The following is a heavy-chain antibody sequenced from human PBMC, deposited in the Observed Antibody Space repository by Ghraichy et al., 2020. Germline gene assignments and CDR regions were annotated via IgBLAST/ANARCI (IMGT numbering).Heavy chain of an antibody. J-gene: IGHJ4*02. D-gene: IGHD1-26*01. Sequence: GGSLRLSCAASGFTFSSYSMNWVRQAPGKGLEWVSYISSSSSTIYYADSVKGRFTISRDNAKNSLYLQMNSLRAEDTAVYYCARDPKWTEIGYWGQGTLVTVSS. CDR1: GFTFSSYS. CDR3: ARDPKWTEIGY. CDR2: ISSSSSTI. V-gene: IGHV3-48*01.